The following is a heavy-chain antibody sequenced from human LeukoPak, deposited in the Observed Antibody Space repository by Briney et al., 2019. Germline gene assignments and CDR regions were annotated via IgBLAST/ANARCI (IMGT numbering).Heavy chain of an antibody. CDR2: IYYSGST. CDR3: ASATSPRIQLWLKG. Sequence: PSETLSLTCTVSGGSISSSSYYWGWIRQPPGKGLEWIGSIYYSGSTYYNPSLKSRVTISVDTSKNQFSLKLSSVTAADTAVYYCASATSPRIQLWLKGWGQGTLVTVSS. CDR1: GGSISSSSYY. J-gene: IGHJ4*02. D-gene: IGHD5-18*01. V-gene: IGHV4-39*07.